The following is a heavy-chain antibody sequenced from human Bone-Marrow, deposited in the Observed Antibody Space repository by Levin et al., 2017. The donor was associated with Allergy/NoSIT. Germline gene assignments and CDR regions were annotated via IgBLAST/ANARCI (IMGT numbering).Heavy chain of an antibody. CDR2: ISSSSSYI. CDR3: ARDRIAAAGLFDY. Sequence: PGGSLRLSCAASGFTFSSYSMNWVRQAPGKGLEWVSSISSSSSYIYYADSVKGRFTISRDNAKNSLYLQMNSLRAEDTAGYYGARDRIAAAGLFDYWGQGTLVTVSS. CDR1: GFTFSSYS. J-gene: IGHJ4*02. V-gene: IGHV3-21*01. D-gene: IGHD6-13*01.